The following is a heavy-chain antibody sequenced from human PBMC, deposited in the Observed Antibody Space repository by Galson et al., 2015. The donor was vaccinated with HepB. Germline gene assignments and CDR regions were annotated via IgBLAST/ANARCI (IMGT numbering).Heavy chain of an antibody. CDR1: GYTFTGYY. Sequence: SVKVSCKASGYTFTGYYMHWVRQAPGQGLEWMGRINPNSGGTNYAQKFQGRVTMTRDTSISTAYMELSRLRSDDTAVYYCARDSGGPGYYYDSSGLAFDPWGQGTLVTVSS. CDR3: ARDSGGPGYYYDSSGLAFDP. CDR2: INPNSGGT. D-gene: IGHD3-22*01. J-gene: IGHJ5*02. V-gene: IGHV1-2*06.